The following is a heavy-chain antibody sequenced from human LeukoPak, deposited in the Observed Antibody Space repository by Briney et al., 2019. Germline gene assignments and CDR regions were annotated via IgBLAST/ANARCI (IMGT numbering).Heavy chain of an antibody. V-gene: IGHV5-51*01. CDR1: GYSFTSYW. CDR2: IYPGDSDT. J-gene: IGHJ4*02. Sequence: GASLKISCKGSGYSFTSYWIGWVRQLPGKGLEWMGIIYPGDSDTRYSPSFQGQVTISADKSISTAYLQWSSLKASDTAMYYCARQHPNYYDSSGYFVNWGQGTLVTVSS. CDR3: ARQHPNYYDSSGYFVN. D-gene: IGHD3-22*01.